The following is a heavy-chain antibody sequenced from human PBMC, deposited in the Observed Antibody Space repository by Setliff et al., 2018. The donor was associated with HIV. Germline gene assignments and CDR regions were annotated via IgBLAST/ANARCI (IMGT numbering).Heavy chain of an antibody. CDR1: GYTLTSYA. CDR3: ARATNYYDSSNYYMDV. V-gene: IGHV1-3*03. CDR2: INAGNGNT. D-gene: IGHD3-22*01. Sequence: ASVKVSCKASGYTLTSYAMHWVRQAPGQRLEWMGWINAGNGNTKYSQEFQGRVTITRDTSASTAYMELSSLRSEDMAVYYCARATNYYDSSNYYMDVWGKGTTVTVSS. J-gene: IGHJ6*03.